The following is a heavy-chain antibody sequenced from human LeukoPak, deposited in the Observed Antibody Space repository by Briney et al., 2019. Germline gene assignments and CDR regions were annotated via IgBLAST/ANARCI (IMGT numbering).Heavy chain of an antibody. Sequence: GGSLRLSCAASGFTFSSYWMHWVRQAPGKGLVWVSRINSDGSSTSYADSVKGRFTISRDNAKNTPYLQMNSLRAEDTAVYYCARVGIAAARAFDIWGQGTMVTVSS. V-gene: IGHV3-74*01. CDR1: GFTFSSYW. J-gene: IGHJ3*02. D-gene: IGHD6-13*01. CDR2: INSDGSST. CDR3: ARVGIAAARAFDI.